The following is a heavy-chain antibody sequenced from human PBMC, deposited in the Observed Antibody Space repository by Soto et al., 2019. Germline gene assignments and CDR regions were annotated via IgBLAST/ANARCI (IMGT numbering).Heavy chain of an antibody. CDR1: GFTFSDYW. V-gene: IGHV3-7*01. CDR3: ASARGVYIGPFDY. D-gene: IGHD2-8*01. J-gene: IGHJ4*02. Sequence: EVQLVESGGGLVQPGESLRLSCAASGFTFSDYWMTWVRQAPGKGLEWVASLKQDGSEKYYVDSVNGRFAISRDNGKNSLYLQLNSLRAEDTAVYYCASARGVYIGPFDYWGQGTLVTVSS. CDR2: LKQDGSEK.